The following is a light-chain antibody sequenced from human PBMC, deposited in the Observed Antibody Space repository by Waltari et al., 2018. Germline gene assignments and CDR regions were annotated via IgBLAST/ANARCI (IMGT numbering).Light chain of an antibody. Sequence: QSALTQPASVSGSPGQSITISCTGTSSDVGSYNYVSWYQQHPGQAPKLMIYDVTNRPSGVSNRFSGSKSGNTASLTISGLQAEDEADYYCSSYMSTTPLGLFGGGTSLTVL. CDR2: DVT. J-gene: IGLJ2*01. CDR3: SSYMSTTPLGL. CDR1: SSDVGSYNY. V-gene: IGLV2-14*03.